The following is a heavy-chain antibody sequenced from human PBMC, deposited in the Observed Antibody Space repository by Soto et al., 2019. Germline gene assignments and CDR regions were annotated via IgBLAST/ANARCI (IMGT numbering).Heavy chain of an antibody. CDR1: GDTFTSYY. D-gene: IGHD3-22*01. CDR3: AREGSGYYHDFDY. J-gene: IGHJ4*02. V-gene: IGHV1-46*03. CDR2: INSSGGST. Sequence: SAKVSCKASGDTFTSYYMHWVRHSPGQGLEWMGIINSSGGSTSYAQKFQGRVTMTRDTSTSTVYMELSSLRSEDTAVYYCAREGSGYYHDFDYWGQGTLVTVSS.